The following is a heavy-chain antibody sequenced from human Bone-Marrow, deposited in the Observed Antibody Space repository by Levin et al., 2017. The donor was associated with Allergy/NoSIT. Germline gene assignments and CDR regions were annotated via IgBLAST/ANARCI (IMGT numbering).Heavy chain of an antibody. CDR3: AKDLSTRIAVTGNIED. V-gene: IGHV3-43*01. D-gene: IGHD6-19*01. CDR2: ISWDASTT. Sequence: SCAASGFTFNDYPMHWVRQAPQRGLEWVSLISWDASTTYYADSVRGRFTISRDNSKNALYLQMNSLTTEDTALYYCAKDLSTRIAVTGNIEDWGQGTLVTVSS. J-gene: IGHJ4*02. CDR1: GFTFNDYP.